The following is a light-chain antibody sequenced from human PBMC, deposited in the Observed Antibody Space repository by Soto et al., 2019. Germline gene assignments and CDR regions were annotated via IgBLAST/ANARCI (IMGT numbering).Light chain of an antibody. V-gene: IGLV2-14*03. CDR2: DVS. J-gene: IGLJ1*01. CDR1: SSDVVGYNY. Sequence: QSVLTQPASVSGSPGQSINISCTGTSSDVVGYNYVSWYQHHPGKAPKLIIYDVSNRPSGVSNPFSGSKSGNTASLTISGLQPEDVADYYCSSYTTSNTRQIVFGTGTKVTVL. CDR3: SSYTTSNTRQIV.